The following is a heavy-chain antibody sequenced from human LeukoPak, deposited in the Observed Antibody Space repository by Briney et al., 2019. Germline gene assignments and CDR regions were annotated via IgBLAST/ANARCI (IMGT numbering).Heavy chain of an antibody. CDR3: AKATSYSSSWYGDY. D-gene: IGHD6-13*01. Sequence: GGSLRLSCAASGFTSSSYAMSWVRQAPGKGLEWVSSISGSGGSTYYADSVKGRFTISRDNSKNTLYLQMNSLRAEDTAVYYCAKATSYSSSWYGDYWGQGTLVTVSS. CDR1: GFTSSSYA. CDR2: ISGSGGST. J-gene: IGHJ4*02. V-gene: IGHV3-23*01.